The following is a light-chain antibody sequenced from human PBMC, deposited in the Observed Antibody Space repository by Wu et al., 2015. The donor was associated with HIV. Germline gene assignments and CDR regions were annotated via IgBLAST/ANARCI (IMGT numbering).Light chain of an antibody. J-gene: IGKJ2*03. V-gene: IGKV3D-11*01. Sequence: EIVLTQSPGTLSLSPGDRATLSCRASQGINSAYFAWYQQKPGQAPRLLIYDASNRASGIPARFSGGGSGTDFSLTISNLEPEDFAVYYCHQRSSWGNRFGQGTKLE. CDR2: DAS. CDR3: HQRSSWGNR. CDR1: QGINSAY.